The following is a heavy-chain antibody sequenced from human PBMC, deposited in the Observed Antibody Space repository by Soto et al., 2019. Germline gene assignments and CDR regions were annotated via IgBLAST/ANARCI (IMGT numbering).Heavy chain of an antibody. J-gene: IGHJ5*02. D-gene: IGHD3-10*01. V-gene: IGHV1-8*01. Sequence: ASVKVYCKASGYTFTSYDINWVRQATGQGLEWMGRMNPIRGIANYAQKFQGRVTMTTNKSTSTAYMELSSLRSEDTAVYYCATGEFDPWGQGTLVTVSS. CDR1: GYTFTSYD. CDR3: ATGEFDP. CDR2: MNPIRGIA.